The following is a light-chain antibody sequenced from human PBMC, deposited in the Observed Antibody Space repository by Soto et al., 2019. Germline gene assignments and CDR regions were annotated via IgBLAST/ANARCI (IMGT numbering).Light chain of an antibody. Sequence: EVVMTQSPATLSVSPGERATLSCRASESVSRNLAWYQQKPGQAPRLLIYDASTRATGIPDRFSCGGSGTEFTLTISSLQSEDFVVYYCQQYNSWPPITFGQGTRLEIK. V-gene: IGKV3-15*01. J-gene: IGKJ5*01. CDR3: QQYNSWPPIT. CDR2: DAS. CDR1: ESVSRN.